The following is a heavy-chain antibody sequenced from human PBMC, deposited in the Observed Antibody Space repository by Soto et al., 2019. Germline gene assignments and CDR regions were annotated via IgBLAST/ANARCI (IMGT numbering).Heavy chain of an antibody. CDR1: GGSISSYY. J-gene: IGHJ3*02. V-gene: IGHV4-59*01. CDR2: IYYSGST. D-gene: IGHD6-19*01. CDR3: ARDAGYSSGWYPPLAFDI. Sequence: QVQLQESGPGLVKPSETLSLTCTVSGGSISSYYWSWIRQPPGQGLEWIGYIYYSGSTNYNPSLKSRVTISVDTSKNQFSLKLSSVTAADTAVYYCARDAGYSSGWYPPLAFDIWGQGTMVTVSS.